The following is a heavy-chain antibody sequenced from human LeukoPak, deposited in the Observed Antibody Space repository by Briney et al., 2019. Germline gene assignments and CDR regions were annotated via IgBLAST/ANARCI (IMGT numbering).Heavy chain of an antibody. J-gene: IGHJ5*02. CDR2: VSGSGGST. Sequence: GGSLRLSCAASGFTFGRYAMGWVRQAPGKGPEWVSSVSGSGGSTYYADSLKGRFTISRDNSNNTLYLQMNSLRADDTALYYCAKSNGYRVYNWFDPWGQGTLVTVSS. CDR3: AKSNGYRVYNWFDP. CDR1: GFTFGRYA. V-gene: IGHV3-23*01. D-gene: IGHD1-1*01.